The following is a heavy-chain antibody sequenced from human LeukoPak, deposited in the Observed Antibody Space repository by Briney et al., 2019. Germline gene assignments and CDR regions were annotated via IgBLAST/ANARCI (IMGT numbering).Heavy chain of an antibody. D-gene: IGHD2-15*01. CDR3: ATSHLGYCSGGSCYFDY. Sequence: ASVKVSCKASGGTFSSYAISWVRQAPGQGLEWMGGIIPIFGTANYAQKFQGRVTITADESTSTAYMELSSLRSEDTAVYYCATSHLGYCSGGSCYFDYWGQGTLVTVSS. J-gene: IGHJ4*02. CDR2: IIPIFGTA. V-gene: IGHV1-69*13. CDR1: GGTFSSYA.